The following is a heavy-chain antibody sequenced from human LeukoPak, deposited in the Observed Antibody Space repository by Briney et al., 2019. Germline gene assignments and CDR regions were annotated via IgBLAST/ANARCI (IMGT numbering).Heavy chain of an antibody. Sequence: GGSLRLSCAASGFTFSSYSMNWVRQAPGKGLEWVSSISSSSGYIYYADSVKGRFTISRDNAKNSLYLQMNSLRDEDTAVYYCARGPYGAFDIWGQGTMVTVSS. CDR1: GFTFSSYS. V-gene: IGHV3-21*01. J-gene: IGHJ3*02. D-gene: IGHD3-10*01. CDR3: ARGPYGAFDI. CDR2: ISSSSGYI.